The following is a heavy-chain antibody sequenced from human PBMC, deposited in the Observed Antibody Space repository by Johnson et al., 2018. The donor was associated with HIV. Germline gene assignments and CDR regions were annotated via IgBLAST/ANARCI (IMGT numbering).Heavy chain of an antibody. V-gene: IGHV3-33*01. D-gene: IGHD6-13*01. CDR3: ARDGLYSSPWDAFDM. CDR2: IWYDGSTE. Sequence: QVQLVESGGGAVQPWTSLRLSCAASGFTFNRYAMHWVRQAPGKGLEWVSVIWYDGSTENYVDSLEGRFTISRDNAKNSLYLQIDNLRAEDTAVYYCARDGLYSSPWDAFDMWGQGTVVTVSS. J-gene: IGHJ3*02. CDR1: GFTFNRYA.